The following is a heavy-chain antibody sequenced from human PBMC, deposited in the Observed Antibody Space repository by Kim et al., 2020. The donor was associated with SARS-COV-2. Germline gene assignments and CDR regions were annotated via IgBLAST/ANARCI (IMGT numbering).Heavy chain of an antibody. D-gene: IGHD1-1*01. CDR3: ATDLEYRTLVYALDI. CDR2: ITSSASSI. V-gene: IGHV3-21*03. CDR1: GFSFSLYT. Sequence: GGSLRLSCAASGFSFSLYTMNWVRQAPGKGLEWVAAITSSASSIYYADSVQGRFTISRDHAKNSLYLQMDSLRVEDTGVYYCATDLEYRTLVYALDIWG. J-gene: IGHJ6*02.